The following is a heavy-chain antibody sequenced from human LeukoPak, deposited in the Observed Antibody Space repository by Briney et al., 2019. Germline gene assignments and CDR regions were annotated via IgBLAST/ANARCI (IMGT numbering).Heavy chain of an antibody. CDR1: GFTFSRYW. J-gene: IGHJ4*02. Sequence: GGSLRLSCEASGFTFSRYWMHWVRQAPGKGLEWLSYISSSVSTTYYADSGKGRFTISRDNARNSVSLRMNSLRAEDTAVYYCARGGVCSGGDCYRGYLDHWGQGTLVTVSS. D-gene: IGHD2-21*02. CDR3: ARGGVCSGGDCYRGYLDH. V-gene: IGHV3-48*03. CDR2: ISSSVSTT.